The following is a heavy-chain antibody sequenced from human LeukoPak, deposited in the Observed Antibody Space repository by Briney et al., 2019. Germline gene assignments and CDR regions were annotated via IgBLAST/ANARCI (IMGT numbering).Heavy chain of an antibody. V-gene: IGHV1-69*04. D-gene: IGHD3-9*01. CDR2: IIPILGIA. J-gene: IGHJ4*02. CDR3: ARSYYDILTGITAPDGY. CDR1: GGTFSSYA. Sequence: GASVKVSCKASGGTFSSYAISWVRQAPGQGLEWMGRIIPILGIANYAQKFQGRVTITADKSTSTAYMELSSLRSEDTAVYYCARSYYDILTGITAPDGYWGQGTLVTVSS.